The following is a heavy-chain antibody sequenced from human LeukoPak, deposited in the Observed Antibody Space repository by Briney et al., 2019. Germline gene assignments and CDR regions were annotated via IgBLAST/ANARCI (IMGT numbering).Heavy chain of an antibody. Sequence: GGSLRLSCAASGFTFRSYAMSWVRQAPGKGLEWVSAISGSGGSGGSTYYPDSVKGRFTISRDNSKNTLYLQMNSLRAEDTAVYYCAKLWSTSRGAFDIWGLGTMVTVSS. D-gene: IGHD1-1*01. J-gene: IGHJ3*02. CDR1: GFTFRSYA. V-gene: IGHV3-23*01. CDR2: ISGSGGSGGST. CDR3: AKLWSTSRGAFDI.